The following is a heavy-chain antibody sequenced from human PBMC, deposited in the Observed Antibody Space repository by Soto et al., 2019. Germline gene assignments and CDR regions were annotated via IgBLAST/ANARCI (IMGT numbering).Heavy chain of an antibody. J-gene: IGHJ4*02. V-gene: IGHV1-69*13. CDR2: IIPIFGTA. Sequence: GASVKVSCKASGGTFSSYAISWVRQAPGQGLEWMGGIIPIFGTANYAQKFQGRVTITADESTSTAYMELSSLRSEDTAVYYCARGLPGDVVAIYVFAYSRQGTLVTVSS. CDR3: ARGLPGDVVAIYVFAY. CDR1: GGTFSSYA. D-gene: IGHD2-15*01.